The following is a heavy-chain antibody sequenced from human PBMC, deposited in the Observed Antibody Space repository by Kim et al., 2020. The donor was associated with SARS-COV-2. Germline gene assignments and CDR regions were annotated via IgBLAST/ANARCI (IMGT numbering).Heavy chain of an antibody. Sequence: GGSLRLSCAASGFTFSSYAMNWVRQAPGKGLEWVSIISGSGGNTYYADSVKGRFTISRDNSRNTLYLQINSLRAEDTAVYYCAKDGPRGCTSASCSSPDVWGRGTTVTVSS. V-gene: IGHV3-23*01. CDR3: AKDGPRGCTSASCSSPDV. D-gene: IGHD2-2*01. CDR1: GFTFSSYA. CDR2: ISGSGGNT. J-gene: IGHJ6*02.